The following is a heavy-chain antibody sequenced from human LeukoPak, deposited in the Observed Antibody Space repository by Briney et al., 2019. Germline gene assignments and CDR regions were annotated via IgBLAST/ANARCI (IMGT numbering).Heavy chain of an antibody. CDR1: GESVSRNSAA. V-gene: IGHV6-1*01. J-gene: IGHJ6*02. CDR2: TYYRSKWYN. Sequence: LPLTCAISGESVSRNSAAWNWITQSPSRVIKRLGRTYYRSKWYNDYAVSVKSRITINPDTSKNQFSLQLNSVTPEDTAVYYCARRGPAGSSSSGMDVWGQGTTVTVSS. D-gene: IGHD6-6*01. CDR3: ARRGPAGSSSSGMDV.